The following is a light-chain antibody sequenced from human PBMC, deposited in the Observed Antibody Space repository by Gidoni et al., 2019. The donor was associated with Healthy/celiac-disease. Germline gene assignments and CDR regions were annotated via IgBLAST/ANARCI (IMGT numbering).Light chain of an antibody. J-gene: IGLJ2*01. CDR2: GNS. CDR1: SSNIGAGYD. Sequence: SVLTQPPSVSGAPGQRVTISCTGSSSNIGAGYDVHWYQQLPGTAPKLLIHGNSNRPSGVPDRFSGSKSGTSASLAITGLQAEDEADYYCQSYDSSLSGSGVVFGGGTKLTVL. CDR3: QSYDSSLSGSGVV. V-gene: IGLV1-40*01.